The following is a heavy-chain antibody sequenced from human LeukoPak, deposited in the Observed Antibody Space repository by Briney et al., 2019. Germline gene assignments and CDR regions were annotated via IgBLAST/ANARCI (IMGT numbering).Heavy chain of an antibody. J-gene: IGHJ4*02. CDR1: GGSISSSSYY. CDR3: ARVRGYQLLLDY. CDR2: IYYSGST. Sequence: PSETLSLTCTVSGGSISSSSYYWGWIRQPPGKGLEWIGSIYYSGSTYYNPSLKSRVTISVDTSKNQFSLKLSSVTAADTAVYYCARVRGYQLLLDYWGQGTLVTVSS. V-gene: IGHV4-39*07. D-gene: IGHD2-2*01.